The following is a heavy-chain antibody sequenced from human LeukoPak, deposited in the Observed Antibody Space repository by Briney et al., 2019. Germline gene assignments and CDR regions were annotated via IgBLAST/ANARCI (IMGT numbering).Heavy chain of an antibody. CDR2: IYYSGST. CDR1: GGSISSHY. V-gene: IGHV4-59*11. J-gene: IGHJ6*03. CDR3: ARKRAAAGFSESFYYYYYMDV. D-gene: IGHD6-13*01. Sequence: SETLSLTCTVSGGSISSHYWSWIRQPPGKGLEWIGYIYYSGSTNYNPSLKSRVTISVDTSKNQFSLKLSSVTAADTAVYYCARKRAAAGFSESFYYYYYMDVWGKGTTVTVSS.